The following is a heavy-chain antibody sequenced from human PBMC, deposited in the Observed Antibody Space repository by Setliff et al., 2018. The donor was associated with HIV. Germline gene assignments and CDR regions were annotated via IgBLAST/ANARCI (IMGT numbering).Heavy chain of an antibody. V-gene: IGHV4-34*01. CDR1: GGSFSGYY. CDR2: MDYSGST. J-gene: IGHJ5*02. Sequence: SETLSLTCAVYGGSFSGYYWIWIRQPPGKGLEWIGSMDYSGSTYYNPSLRSRVTISGNTSKKQFALKLSHVTAADTAMYYCARDMMYHYDRSGSFGYFGPWGQGTQVTVSS. CDR3: ARDMMYHYDRSGSFGYFGP. D-gene: IGHD3-22*01.